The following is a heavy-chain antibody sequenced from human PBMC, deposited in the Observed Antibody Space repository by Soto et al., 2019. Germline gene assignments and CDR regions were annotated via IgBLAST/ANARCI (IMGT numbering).Heavy chain of an antibody. J-gene: IGHJ4*02. CDR2: ISPSGGST. CDR3: ARVYCSGGGCYGIDY. Sequence: QVQLVQSGAEVKKPGASVKVSCKASGYTFTSYYMHWVRQAPGQGLEWMGIISPSGGSTTYAQKFQGRGRMTRDTSTSTVYMELSSLRSEDTAVYYCARVYCSGGGCYGIDYWGQGTLVTVSS. V-gene: IGHV1-46*01. D-gene: IGHD2-15*01. CDR1: GYTFTSYY.